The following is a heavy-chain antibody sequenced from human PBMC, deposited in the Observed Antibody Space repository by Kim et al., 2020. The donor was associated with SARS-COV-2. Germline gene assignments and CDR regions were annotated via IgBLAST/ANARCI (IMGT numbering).Heavy chain of an antibody. D-gene: IGHD2-15*01. CDR1: GYSFTSYW. CDR3: ATQDIVVVVEGYYYGMDV. CDR2: IYPGDSDT. Sequence: GESLKISCKGSGYSFTSYWIGWVRQMPGKGLEWMGIIYPGDSDTRYSPSFQGQVTISADKSISTAYLQWSSLKASDTAMYYCATQDIVVVVEGYYYGMDVCGQGTTVTVSS. J-gene: IGHJ6*02. V-gene: IGHV5-51*01.